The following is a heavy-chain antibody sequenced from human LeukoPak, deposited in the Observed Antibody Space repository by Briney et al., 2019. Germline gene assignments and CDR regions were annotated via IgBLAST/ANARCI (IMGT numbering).Heavy chain of an antibody. Sequence: ASVKVSCKASGGTFSSYAISWVRQAPGQGLEWMGGIIPIFGTANYAQKFQGRVTITADKSTSTAYMELSSLRTVDTAIYYCARVRFGTEWYSSDAFAFWGQGTMVTVAS. J-gene: IGHJ3*01. CDR3: ARVRFGTEWYSSDAFAF. D-gene: IGHD3-3*01. V-gene: IGHV1-69*06. CDR1: GGTFSSYA. CDR2: IIPIFGTA.